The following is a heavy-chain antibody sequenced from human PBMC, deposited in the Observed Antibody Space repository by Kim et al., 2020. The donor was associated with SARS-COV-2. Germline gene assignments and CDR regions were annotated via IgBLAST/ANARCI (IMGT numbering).Heavy chain of an antibody. CDR2: ISSNGGST. J-gene: IGHJ4*02. V-gene: IGHV3-64D*09. CDR1: GFTFSSYA. Sequence: GGSLRLSCSASGFTFSSYAMHWVRQAPGKGLEYVSAISSNGGSTYYADSVKGRFTISRDNSKNTLYLQMSSLRAEDTAVYYCVKAGIIGDYYFDYWGQGTLVTVSS. D-gene: IGHD3-10*01. CDR3: VKAGIIGDYYFDY.